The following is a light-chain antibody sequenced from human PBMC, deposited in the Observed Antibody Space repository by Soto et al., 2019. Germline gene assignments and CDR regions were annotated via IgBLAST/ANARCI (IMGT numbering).Light chain of an antibody. CDR1: SSDVGGYNY. CDR2: EVT. Sequence: QSALTQPPSASGSPGQSVAISCTGTSSDVGGYNYVSWYQQHPGKAPKLMIYEVTKRPSGVPDRFYGSKSDNTASLTVSGLQAEDEADYYCSSYAGSNNFGVLFGGGTKVTVL. J-gene: IGLJ3*02. V-gene: IGLV2-8*01. CDR3: SSYAGSNNFGVL.